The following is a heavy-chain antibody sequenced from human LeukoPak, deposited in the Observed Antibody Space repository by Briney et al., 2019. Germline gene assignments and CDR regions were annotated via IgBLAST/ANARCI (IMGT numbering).Heavy chain of an antibody. J-gene: IGHJ4*02. Sequence: SETLSLTCAVYGGSFSGYYWSWIRQPPGKGLEWIGEINHSGSTNYNPSLKSRVTISVDTSKNQFSLKLSSVTAADTAVYYCARGNGYCSSTSCYTLDYWGQGTLSPSPQ. CDR1: GGSFSGYY. CDR2: INHSGST. V-gene: IGHV4-34*01. D-gene: IGHD2-2*02. CDR3: ARGNGYCSSTSCYTLDY.